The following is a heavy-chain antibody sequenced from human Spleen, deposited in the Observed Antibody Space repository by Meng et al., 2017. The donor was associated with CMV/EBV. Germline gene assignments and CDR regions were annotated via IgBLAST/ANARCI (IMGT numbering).Heavy chain of an antibody. CDR2: IYPGDSDT. CDR1: FTSYW. D-gene: IGHD3-22*01. J-gene: IGHJ4*02. V-gene: IGHV5-51*01. Sequence: FTSYWIGWVRQMPGKGLEWMGIIYPGDSDTRYSPSFQGQVTISADKSISTAYLQWSSLKASDTAMYYCATHFYYYDSSGYYYYFDYWGQGTLVTVSS. CDR3: ATHFYYYDSSGYYYYFDY.